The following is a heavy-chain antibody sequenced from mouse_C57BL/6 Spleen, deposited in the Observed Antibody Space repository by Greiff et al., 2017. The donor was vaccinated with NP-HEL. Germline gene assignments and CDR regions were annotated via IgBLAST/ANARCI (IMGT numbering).Heavy chain of an antibody. CDR3: ARSGYGNYVAWFAY. D-gene: IGHD2-1*01. CDR1: GYTFTDYY. V-gene: IGHV1-19*01. Sequence: VQLQQSGPVLVKPGASVKMSCKASGYTFTDYYMNWVKQSHGKSLEWIGVINPYNGGTSYNQKFKGKATLTVDKSSSTAYMELNSLTSEDSAVXHCARSGYGNYVAWFAYWGQGTLVTVSA. J-gene: IGHJ3*01. CDR2: INPYNGGT.